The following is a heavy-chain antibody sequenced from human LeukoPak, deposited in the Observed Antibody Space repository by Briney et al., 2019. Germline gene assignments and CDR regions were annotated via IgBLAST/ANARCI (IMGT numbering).Heavy chain of an antibody. D-gene: IGHD2-2*01. J-gene: IGHJ4*02. CDR2: IKQDGSEK. CDR1: GFTFSAYW. Sequence: GGSLRLSCAASGFTFSAYWMSWVRQAPGKGLEWVTNIKQDGSEKDYVDSVKGRFTISRDNAKNSLYLQMNSLRAEDTAVYYCGGYCSSTSCRGANYFDYWGQGTLVTVSS. CDR3: GGYCSSTSCRGANYFDY. V-gene: IGHV3-7*01.